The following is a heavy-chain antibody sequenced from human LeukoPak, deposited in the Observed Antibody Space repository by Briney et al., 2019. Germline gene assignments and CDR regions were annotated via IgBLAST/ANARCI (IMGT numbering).Heavy chain of an antibody. CDR3: ARVRGYCSGGSCSKRFLAGGYFDY. J-gene: IGHJ4*02. CDR1: GYTFTGYY. V-gene: IGHV1-2*02. CDR2: INPNSGGT. D-gene: IGHD2-15*01. Sequence: GASVKVSCNASGYTFTGYYMHWVRQAPGQGLEWMGWINPNSGGTNYAQKFQGRVTMTRDTSISTAYMELSRLRSDDTAVYYCARVRGYCSGGSCSKRFLAGGYFDYWGQGTLVTVSS.